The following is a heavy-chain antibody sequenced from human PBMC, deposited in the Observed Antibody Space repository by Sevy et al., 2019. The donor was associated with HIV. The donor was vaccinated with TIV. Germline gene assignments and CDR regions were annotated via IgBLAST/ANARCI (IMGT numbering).Heavy chain of an antibody. CDR1: GFIFSSYV. CDR3: ARAALRIVMFDGGKKDV. Sequence: GGSLRLSCADSGFIFSSYVFNWVRQAPGKGLEWVSSISNSGSHIYYADSVKGRFTISRDNARNSLYLQMNSLRAEDTAVYYCARAALRIVMFDGGKKDVWGPGTTVTVSS. CDR2: ISNSGSHI. J-gene: IGHJ6*02. V-gene: IGHV3-21*01. D-gene: IGHD3-16*01.